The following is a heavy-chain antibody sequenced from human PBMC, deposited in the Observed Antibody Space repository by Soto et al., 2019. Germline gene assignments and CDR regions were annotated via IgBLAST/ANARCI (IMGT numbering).Heavy chain of an antibody. CDR2: INHSGST. Sequence: QVQLQQWGAGLLKPSETLSLTCAVYGGSFSGYYWSWIRQPPGKGLEWIGEINHSGSTNYNPSLKSRVTISVDTSKNQFSLKLSSVTAADTAVYYCAIGYCSSTSCPTPRYYYGMDVWGQGTTVTVSS. J-gene: IGHJ6*02. V-gene: IGHV4-34*01. D-gene: IGHD2-2*01. CDR1: GGSFSGYY. CDR3: AIGYCSSTSCPTPRYYYGMDV.